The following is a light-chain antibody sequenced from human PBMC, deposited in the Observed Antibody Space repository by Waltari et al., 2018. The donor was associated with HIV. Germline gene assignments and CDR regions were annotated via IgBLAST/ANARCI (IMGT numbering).Light chain of an antibody. J-gene: IGKJ5*01. V-gene: IGKV3-15*01. CDR3: QQYDDWPPIT. CDR2: GAS. CDR1: QRVNTN. Sequence: EIVMTQSPVHLSVSPGERATLSCTASQRVNTNFAWYQQKPGHAPRLLFYGASTRATGTPARFSASGSGTEFTLTISSLQSEDFAVYYCQQYDDWPPITFGQGTRLEIK.